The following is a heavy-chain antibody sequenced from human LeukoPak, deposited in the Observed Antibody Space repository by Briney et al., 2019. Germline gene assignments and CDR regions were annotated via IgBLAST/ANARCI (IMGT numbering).Heavy chain of an antibody. CDR1: GFTFSSYG. V-gene: IGHV3-30*02. CDR2: IRCDGSNK. D-gene: IGHD6-13*01. CDR3: AKGPEESSWFYYYYYGMDV. J-gene: IGHJ6*02. Sequence: GGSLRLSCAASGFTFSSYGMHWVRQAPGKGLEWVAFIRCDGSNKYYADSVKGRFTISRDNSKNTLYLQMNSLRAEDTAVYYCAKGPEESSWFYYYYYGMDVWGQGTTVTVSS.